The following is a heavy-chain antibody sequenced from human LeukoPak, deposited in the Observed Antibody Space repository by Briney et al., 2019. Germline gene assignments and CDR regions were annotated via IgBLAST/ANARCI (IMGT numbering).Heavy chain of an antibody. Sequence: GASVKVSCKASGYTFTSYGISWVRQAPGQGLEWMGWISAYNGNTNYAQKLQGRVTMTTDTSTSTAYMELRSLRSDDTAVYYCARVPRYYYDSSGYDAFDIWGQGTMVTVSS. J-gene: IGHJ3*02. CDR2: ISAYNGNT. CDR3: ARVPRYYYDSSGYDAFDI. CDR1: GYTFTSYG. D-gene: IGHD3-22*01. V-gene: IGHV1-18*01.